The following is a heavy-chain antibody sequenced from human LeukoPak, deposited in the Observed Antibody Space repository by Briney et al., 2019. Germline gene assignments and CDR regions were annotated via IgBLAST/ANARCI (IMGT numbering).Heavy chain of an antibody. J-gene: IGHJ4*02. CDR1: GGSISSGGYS. Sequence: PSETLSLTCTVSGGSISSGGYSWNWIRQPPGQGLEWIGCVFYSGTTYYNPSLKSRVSISVDTTKNQFSLKLSSVTAADTAVYYCARGEVRVVGIDYWGQGTLVTVSS. V-gene: IGHV4-30-4*07. D-gene: IGHD3-10*01. CDR3: ARGEVRVVGIDY. CDR2: VFYSGTT.